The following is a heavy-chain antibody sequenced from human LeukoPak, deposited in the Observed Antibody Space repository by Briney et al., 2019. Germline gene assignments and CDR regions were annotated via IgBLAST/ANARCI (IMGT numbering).Heavy chain of an antibody. CDR3: VRGRDNADWYFDL. D-gene: IGHD1-1*01. V-gene: IGHV4-59*01. Sequence: SETLSLTCTVSGGSIRSYYWSWVRQPPGKGLEWIGYFYYSGSTNYNPSLKSRVTISVDTSKNQFSLKLNSVTAADTAVYYCVRGRDNADWYFDLWGRGTLVTVSS. CDR1: GGSIRSYY. J-gene: IGHJ2*01. CDR2: FYYSGST.